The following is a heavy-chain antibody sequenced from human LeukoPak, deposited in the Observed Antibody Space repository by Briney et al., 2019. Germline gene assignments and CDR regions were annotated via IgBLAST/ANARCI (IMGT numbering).Heavy chain of an antibody. Sequence: GGSLRLSCAASGFTFSSYWMSWVRQAPGKGLEWVANIKQDGSEKYYVDSVRGQFTISRDNAKNSLFLQMNSLRDEDTAVYYCARARGMDVWGQGTTVTVSS. V-gene: IGHV3-7*01. J-gene: IGHJ6*02. CDR3: ARARGMDV. CDR2: IKQDGSEK. CDR1: GFTFSSYW.